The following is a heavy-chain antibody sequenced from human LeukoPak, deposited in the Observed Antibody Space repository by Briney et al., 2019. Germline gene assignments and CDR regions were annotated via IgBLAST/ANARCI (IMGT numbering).Heavy chain of an antibody. CDR1: GGTFTSYA. CDR2: FIPIFGTA. V-gene: IGHV1-69*13. Sequence: GASVKVSCKASGGTFTSYAISWVRQAPGQGLEWMGGFIPIFGTANYAQKFQGRVTITADESTSTAYMELSSLRSEDTAVYYCARVRDILTGYYYHDAFDIWGQGTMVTVSS. J-gene: IGHJ3*02. CDR3: ARVRDILTGYYYHDAFDI. D-gene: IGHD3-9*01.